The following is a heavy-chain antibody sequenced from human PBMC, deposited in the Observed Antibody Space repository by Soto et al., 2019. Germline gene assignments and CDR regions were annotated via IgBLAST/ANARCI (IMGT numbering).Heavy chain of an antibody. CDR1: EFTFSNSC. CDR3: ARDPAFGALDY. J-gene: IGHJ4*02. Sequence: PGGSLRLSCAASEFTFSNSCMAWVRQAPGKGPEWVGAMNPDGSWRYYVDSVKGRFTLSRDNAKNSLYLQMNSLRVEDTAVYYCARDPAFGALDYWGLGTLVTVSS. V-gene: IGHV3-7*01. CDR2: MNPDGSWR. D-gene: IGHD3-10*01.